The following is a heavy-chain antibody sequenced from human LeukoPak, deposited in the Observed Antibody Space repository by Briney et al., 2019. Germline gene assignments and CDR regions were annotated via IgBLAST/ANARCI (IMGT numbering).Heavy chain of an antibody. V-gene: IGHV3-21*01. CDR3: ARDEYFPGIAAAGLDY. J-gene: IGHJ4*02. D-gene: IGHD6-13*01. Sequence: PGGSLRLSCAASGFNFSGYSMNWVRQAPGKGLEWVSSISSSSSYIYYADSVKGRFTISRDNAKNSLYLQMNSLRAEDTAVYYCARDEYFPGIAAAGLDYWGQGTLVTVSS. CDR2: ISSSSSYI. CDR1: GFNFSGYS.